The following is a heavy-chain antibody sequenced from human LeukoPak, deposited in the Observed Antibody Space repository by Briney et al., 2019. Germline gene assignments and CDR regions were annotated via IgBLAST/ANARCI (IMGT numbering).Heavy chain of an antibody. CDR3: ARAYTTSPRAPFDY. CDR2: IYSGDST. V-gene: IGHV3-53*01. CDR1: GFTVSSNY. Sequence: GGSLRLSCAASGFTVSSNYMTWVRQAPGKGLEWVAAIYSGDSTYYADSVKGRFTISRDNSKNTVYLQMNSLRAEDTAVYYCARAYTTSPRAPFDYWGQGTLVTVSS. J-gene: IGHJ4*02. D-gene: IGHD2-2*02.